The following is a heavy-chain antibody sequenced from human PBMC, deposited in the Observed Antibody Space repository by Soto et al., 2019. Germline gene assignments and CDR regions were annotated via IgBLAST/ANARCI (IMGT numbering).Heavy chain of an antibody. V-gene: IGHV3-30*03. D-gene: IGHD3-3*01. J-gene: IGHJ6*02. CDR3: ARRPVFTIFGGYYYYYGMDV. CDR1: GFTFSSYG. Sequence: PGGSLRLSCAASGFTFSSYGMHWVRQAPGKGLEWVALISYDGSNMFYAGSVKGRFTISRDNSKNTLYLQMNSLRAEDTAVYYCARRPVFTIFGGYYYYYGMDVWGQGTTVTVSS. CDR2: ISYDGSNM.